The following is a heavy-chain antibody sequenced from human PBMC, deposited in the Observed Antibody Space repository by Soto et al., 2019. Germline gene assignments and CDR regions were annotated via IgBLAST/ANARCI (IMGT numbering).Heavy chain of an antibody. CDR1: GGSISSYY. V-gene: IGHV4-59*08. CDR2: IYYSGST. Sequence: SETLSLTCTVSGGSISSYYWSWIRQPPGKGLEWIGYIYYSGSTNYNPSLKSRVTISVDTSKSQFSLKLSSVTAADTAVYYCARIGTTGAFDIWGQGTMVTVSS. J-gene: IGHJ3*02. D-gene: IGHD1-7*01. CDR3: ARIGTTGAFDI.